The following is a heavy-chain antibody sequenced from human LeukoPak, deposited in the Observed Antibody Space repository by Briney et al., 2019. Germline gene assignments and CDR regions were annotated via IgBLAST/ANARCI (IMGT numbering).Heavy chain of an antibody. D-gene: IGHD6-13*01. CDR1: GGTFSSYA. Sequence: APVKVSCKASGGTFSSYAISWVRQAPGQGLEWMGGIIPIFGTANYAQKFQGRVTITADESTSTAYMELSSLRSEDTAVYYCARDSSSSWLFDYWGQGTLVTVSS. J-gene: IGHJ4*02. CDR3: ARDSSSSWLFDY. CDR2: IIPIFGTA. V-gene: IGHV1-69*13.